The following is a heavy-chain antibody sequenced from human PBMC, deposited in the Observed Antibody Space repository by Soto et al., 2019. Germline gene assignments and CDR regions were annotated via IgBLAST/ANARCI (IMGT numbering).Heavy chain of an antibody. D-gene: IGHD2-15*01. J-gene: IGHJ5*02. CDR1: GVTFGSYG. Sequence: VVSLGLSCAASGVTFGSYGMHWVRQAPGKGLEWVAVISYDGSNKYYADSVKGRFTISRDNSKNTLYLQMNSLRADVTAVDDCASARNIGPWGKRNLVTVYS. CDR2: ISYDGSNK. CDR3: ASARNIGP. V-gene: IGHV3-30*03.